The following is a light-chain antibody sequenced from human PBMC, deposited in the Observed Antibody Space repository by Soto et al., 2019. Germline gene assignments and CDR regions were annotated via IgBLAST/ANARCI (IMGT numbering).Light chain of an antibody. CDR2: SNN. J-gene: IGLJ1*01. Sequence: QSVLTQPPSASGTPGQRVTISCSGSSSNIGSYTVNWYQQLPGTAPKLFIYSNNQRPSGVPDRFSGSKSGTSASLAISGLQSEDEADYYGAAWDHSLNGLYVFGTGTKLTVL. CDR3: AAWDHSLNGLYV. V-gene: IGLV1-44*01. CDR1: SSNIGSYT.